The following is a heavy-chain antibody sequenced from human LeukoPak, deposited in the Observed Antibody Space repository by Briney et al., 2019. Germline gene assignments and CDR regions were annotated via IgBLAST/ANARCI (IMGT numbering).Heavy chain of an antibody. CDR2: ISNDGSNK. D-gene: IGHD3-10*01. V-gene: IGHV3-30-3*01. Sequence: GGSLRLSCAAFGFTFSSYAMHWVRQAPGKGLEWVALISNDGSNKYYADSVKGRFPISRDNSKNTLYLQMHSLRAEDTAVYYCAKDPHHYYGSGSYVDYWGQGTLVTVSS. J-gene: IGHJ4*02. CDR3: AKDPHHYYGSGSYVDY. CDR1: GFTFSSYA.